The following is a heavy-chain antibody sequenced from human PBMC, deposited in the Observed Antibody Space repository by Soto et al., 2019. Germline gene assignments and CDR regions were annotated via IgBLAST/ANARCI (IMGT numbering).Heavy chain of an antibody. Sequence: QVQLQESGPGLVKPSETLSLTCSVSGGSVSNASFYWTWIRQAPGTGLEYIGYIFYTGVTNYNPYLSSRVTISLNTSKKHFSLKLNSMTAADTAVYYCVRVLDSSWYADLWVRGTLVTVAS. V-gene: IGHV4-61*03. CDR3: VRVLDSSWYADL. CDR2: IFYTGVT. J-gene: IGHJ2*01. CDR1: GGSVSNASFY. D-gene: IGHD3-22*01.